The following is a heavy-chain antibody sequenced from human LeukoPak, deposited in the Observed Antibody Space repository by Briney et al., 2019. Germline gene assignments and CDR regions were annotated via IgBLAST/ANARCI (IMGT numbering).Heavy chain of an antibody. J-gene: IGHJ5*02. V-gene: IGHV4-30-4*01. CDR1: GGSISSGDYY. Sequence: SQTLSLTCTVSGGSISSGDYYWSWIRQPPGKGLEWIGYIYYSGSTYYNPSLKSRVTISVDTSKNQFSLKLSSVTAADTAVYYCAREITSGVTWFDPWGQGTLVTVSS. D-gene: IGHD1-26*01. CDR2: IYYSGST. CDR3: AREITSGVTWFDP.